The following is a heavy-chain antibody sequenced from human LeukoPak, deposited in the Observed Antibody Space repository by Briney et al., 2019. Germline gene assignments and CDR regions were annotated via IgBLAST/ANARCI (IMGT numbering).Heavy chain of an antibody. CDR2: FDPEDGET. J-gene: IGHJ6*02. CDR3: ARGDYYGSGSYYSPDYYYYYGMDV. CDR1: GYTLTELS. V-gene: IGHV1-24*01. D-gene: IGHD3-10*01. Sequence: ASVKVSCKVSGYTLTELSMHWVRQAPGKGLEWMGGFDPEDGETIYAQKFQDRVTMTTDTSTSTAYMELSSLRSEDTAVYYCARGDYYGSGSYYSPDYYYYYGMDVWGQGTTVTVSS.